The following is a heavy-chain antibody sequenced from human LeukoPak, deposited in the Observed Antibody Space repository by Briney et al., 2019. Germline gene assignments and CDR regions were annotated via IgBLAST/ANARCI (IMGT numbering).Heavy chain of an antibody. V-gene: IGHV1-18*01. Sequence: ASVKVSCKASGYTFTSYGISWVRQAPGQGLEWMGWISVYNGNTNYAQKLQGRVTMTTDTSTSTAYMELRSLRSDDTAVYYCARDPTALGYSSGWYIEYFDYWGQGTLVTVSS. J-gene: IGHJ4*02. CDR3: ARDPTALGYSSGWYIEYFDY. CDR1: GYTFTSYG. CDR2: ISVYNGNT. D-gene: IGHD6-19*01.